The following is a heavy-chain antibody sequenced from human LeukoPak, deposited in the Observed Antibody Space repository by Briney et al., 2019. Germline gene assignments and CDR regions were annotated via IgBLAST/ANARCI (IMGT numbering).Heavy chain of an antibody. CDR3: ARLASEGSFDY. Sequence: GESLKISCEGSGYSFTTYWIGWVRQMPGKGLEWMGIIYPADSDTRYSPSFQGQVTISADKSITTAYLQWSSLKASDTAMYYCARLASEGSFDYWGQGTLVTVSS. D-gene: IGHD3-10*01. J-gene: IGHJ4*02. CDR2: IYPADSDT. V-gene: IGHV5-51*01. CDR1: GYSFTTYW.